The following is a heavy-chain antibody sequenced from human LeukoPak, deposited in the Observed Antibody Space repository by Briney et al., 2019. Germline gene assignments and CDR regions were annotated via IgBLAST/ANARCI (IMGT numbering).Heavy chain of an antibody. D-gene: IGHD2-15*01. Sequence: ASVKVSCKASGYTFTSYSISWVRQAPGQGLEWMGWISAYNGNTNYAQKLRGRVTMTTDTSTSTAYMELRSLRSDDTAVYYCARDRVQVVAATPGWFDPWGQGTLVTVSS. V-gene: IGHV1-18*01. CDR2: ISAYNGNT. CDR1: GYTFTSYS. J-gene: IGHJ5*02. CDR3: ARDRVQVVAATPGWFDP.